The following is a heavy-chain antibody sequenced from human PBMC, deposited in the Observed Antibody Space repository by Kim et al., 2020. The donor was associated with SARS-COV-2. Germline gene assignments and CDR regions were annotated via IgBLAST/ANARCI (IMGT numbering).Heavy chain of an antibody. CDR1: GFTFSGFF. Sequence: GGSLRLSCAASGFTFSGFFMTWVRQAPGKGLEWVAQINPGGSEKFYVDSVKGRFTISRDNAKKSLFLQMNSLRAEDTAVYYCARDGRLHYWGKGTLVAVS. J-gene: IGHJ4*02. D-gene: IGHD1-26*01. V-gene: IGHV3-7*01. CDR2: INPGGSEK. CDR3: ARDGRLHY.